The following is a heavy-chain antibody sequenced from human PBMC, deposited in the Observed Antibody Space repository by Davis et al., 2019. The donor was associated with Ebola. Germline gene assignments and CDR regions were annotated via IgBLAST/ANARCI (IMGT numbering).Heavy chain of an antibody. Sequence: GESLKISCAASGFTFNNYGMSWVRQAPGKGLEWVSAVSGSSATTFHADSVKGRFTISRGNSKNTLYLQMDILRAEDTALYYCAKEAGRYGSGSYVTNWGQGTLVAVSS. V-gene: IGHV3-23*01. J-gene: IGHJ4*02. CDR3: AKEAGRYGSGSYVTN. D-gene: IGHD3-10*01. CDR2: VSGSSATT. CDR1: GFTFNNYG.